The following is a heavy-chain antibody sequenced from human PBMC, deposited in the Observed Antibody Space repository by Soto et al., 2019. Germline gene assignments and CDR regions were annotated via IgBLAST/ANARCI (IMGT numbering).Heavy chain of an antibody. V-gene: IGHV5-51*01. CDR1: GYSFTSYW. Sequence: GESLKISCKGSGYSFTSYWIGWVRQMPGKGLEWMGIIYPGDSDTRYSPSFQGQVTISADKSISTAYLQWSSLKASDTAMYYCARAYCTNGVCYTHAFDIWGQGTMVTVSS. CDR2: IYPGDSDT. CDR3: ARAYCTNGVCYTHAFDI. D-gene: IGHD2-8*01. J-gene: IGHJ3*02.